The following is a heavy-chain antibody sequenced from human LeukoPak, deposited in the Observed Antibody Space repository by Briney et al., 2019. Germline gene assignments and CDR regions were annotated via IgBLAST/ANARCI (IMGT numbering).Heavy chain of an antibody. Sequence: SQTLSLTCAISGDSVSSNSAAWNWIRQSPSRGLEWLGRTYYRSKWYNDYAVYVKSRITINPDTSKNQFSLQLNSVTPEDTAVYYCARGPTSTRITMIVVVTHFDYWGQGTLVTVSS. V-gene: IGHV6-1*01. D-gene: IGHD3-22*01. CDR1: GDSVSSNSAA. CDR2: TYYRSKWYN. CDR3: ARGPTSTRITMIVVVTHFDY. J-gene: IGHJ4*02.